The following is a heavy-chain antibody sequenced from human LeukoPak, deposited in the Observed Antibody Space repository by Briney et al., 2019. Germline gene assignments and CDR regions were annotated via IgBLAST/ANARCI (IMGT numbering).Heavy chain of an antibody. V-gene: IGHV3-21*01. CDR2: ISSSSSYI. Sequence: GGSLRLSCAASGFTFSSYSMNWVRQAPGKGLEWVSSISSSSSYIYYADSVKGRFTISRDNAKNSLYLQMNSLRAEDTAVYYCARATTGYSSSWYYNYWGQGALVTVSS. J-gene: IGHJ4*02. CDR3: ARATTGYSSSWYYNY. D-gene: IGHD6-13*01. CDR1: GFTFSSYS.